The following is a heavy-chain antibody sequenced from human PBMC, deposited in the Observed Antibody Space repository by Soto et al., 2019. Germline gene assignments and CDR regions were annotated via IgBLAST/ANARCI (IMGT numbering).Heavy chain of an antibody. Sequence: SVKVSCKASGGTFSSYAISWVRRAPGQGLEWMGGIIPIFGTANYAQKFQGRVTITADESTSTAYMELSSLRSEDTAVYYCARGHSSSRDNWFDPWGQGTLVTVSS. D-gene: IGHD6-6*01. CDR3: ARGHSSSRDNWFDP. J-gene: IGHJ5*02. CDR1: GGTFSSYA. V-gene: IGHV1-69*13. CDR2: IIPIFGTA.